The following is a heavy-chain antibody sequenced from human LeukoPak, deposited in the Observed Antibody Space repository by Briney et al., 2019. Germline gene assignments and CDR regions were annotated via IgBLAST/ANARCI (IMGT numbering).Heavy chain of an antibody. V-gene: IGHV4-39*01. CDR2: VFYSGST. D-gene: IGHD6-13*01. CDR3: ARHGEDSSSWRYNWFDP. J-gene: IGHJ5*02. CDR1: GGSVSSSSYH. Sequence: SETLSLTCTVSGGSVSSSSYHWGWIRQPPGKGLEWIGSVFYSGSTYYNPSLKSRVTMSVDTSKNQFSLKLSSVIAADTAVYYCARHGEDSSSWRYNWFDPWGQGTLVTVSS.